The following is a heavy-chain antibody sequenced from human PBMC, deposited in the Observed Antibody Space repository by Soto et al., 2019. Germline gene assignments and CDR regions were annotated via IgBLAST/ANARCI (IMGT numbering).Heavy chain of an antibody. J-gene: IGHJ4*02. Sequence: QVQLVQSGAEVKKPGSSVKVSCKASGGTFSSYAISWVRQAPGQGLEWMGGIIPIFGTANYAQKFQGRVTITVDESTSTAYMELSSLRSEDTAVYYCARIGREDDYVWGSYRSPLDYWGQGTLVTVSS. V-gene: IGHV1-69*01. CDR1: GGTFSSYA. CDR3: ARIGREDDYVWGSYRSPLDY. CDR2: IIPIFGTA. D-gene: IGHD3-16*02.